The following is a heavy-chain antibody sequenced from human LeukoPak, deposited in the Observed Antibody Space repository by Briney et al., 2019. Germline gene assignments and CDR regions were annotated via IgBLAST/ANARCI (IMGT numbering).Heavy chain of an antibody. CDR3: AKDIGYYYDSSGYHTRGGGYFDY. D-gene: IGHD3-22*01. Sequence: HPGGSLRLSCAASGFTFDDYAMHWVRQAPGKGLEWVSGISWNSGSIGYADSVKGRFTISRDNAKNSLYLQMNSLRAEDTALYYCAKDIGYYYDSSGYHTRGGGYFDYWGQGTLVTVSS. CDR1: GFTFDDYA. V-gene: IGHV3-9*01. CDR2: ISWNSGSI. J-gene: IGHJ4*02.